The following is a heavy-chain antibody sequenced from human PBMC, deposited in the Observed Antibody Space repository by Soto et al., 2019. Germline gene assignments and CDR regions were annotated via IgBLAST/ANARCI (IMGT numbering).Heavy chain of an antibody. CDR3: ARILSDPFRRGFGELFDYFDY. CDR2: ISSSSSYT. V-gene: IGHV3-11*03. D-gene: IGHD3-10*01. Sequence: GGSLRLSCAASGFTFSDYYMSWIRQAPGKGLEWVSYISSSSSYTNYADSVKGRFTISRDNAKNSLYLQMNSLRAEDTAVYYCARILSDPFRRGFGELFDYFDYWGQGTLVTVSS. CDR1: GFTFSDYY. J-gene: IGHJ4*02.